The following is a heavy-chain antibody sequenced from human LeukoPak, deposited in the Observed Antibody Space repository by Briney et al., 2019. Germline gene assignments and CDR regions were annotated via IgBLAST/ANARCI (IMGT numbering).Heavy chain of an antibody. CDR1: GFTFSSYS. J-gene: IGHJ3*02. CDR2: ISGSGGST. Sequence: PGGSLRLSCAASGFTFSSYSMNWVRQAPGKGLEWVSAISGSGGSTYYADSVKGRFTISRDNSKNTLYLQMNSLRAEDTAVYYCAKDAERPGAFDIWGQGTMVTVSS. D-gene: IGHD1-1*01. CDR3: AKDAERPGAFDI. V-gene: IGHV3-23*01.